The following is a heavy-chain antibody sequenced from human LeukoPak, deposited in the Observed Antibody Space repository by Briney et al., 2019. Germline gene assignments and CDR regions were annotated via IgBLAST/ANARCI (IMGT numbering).Heavy chain of an antibody. CDR1: GGSFSGYY. CDR3: GRGRIQDY. V-gene: IGHV4-34*01. Sequence: SSETLSLTCAVYGGSFSGYYWSWIRQPPGKGLEWIGEINHSGSTNYNPSLKSRVTISVDTSKNQFSLKLSSVTAADTAVYYCGRGRIQDYWGQGTLVTVSS. J-gene: IGHJ4*02. D-gene: IGHD5-18*01. CDR2: INHSGST.